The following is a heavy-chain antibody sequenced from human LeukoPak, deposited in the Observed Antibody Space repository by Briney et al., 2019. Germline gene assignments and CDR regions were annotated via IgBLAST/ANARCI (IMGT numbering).Heavy chain of an antibody. J-gene: IGHJ5*02. CDR2: ISGSGGST. CDR1: GFTFSSYA. CDR3: AKMVTPYKWSSGRGNWFDP. Sequence: GGSLRLSCAASGFTFSSYAMSWVRQAPGKGLEWVSAISGSGGSTYYADSVKGRFTISRDNSKNTLYLQMNSLRAEDTAVYYCAKMVTPYKWSSGRGNWFDPWGQGTLVTVSS. D-gene: IGHD2-21*02. V-gene: IGHV3-23*01.